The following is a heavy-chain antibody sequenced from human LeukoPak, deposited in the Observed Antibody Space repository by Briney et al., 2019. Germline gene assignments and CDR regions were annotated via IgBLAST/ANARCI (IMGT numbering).Heavy chain of an antibody. D-gene: IGHD5-18*01. CDR1: GFTFSSYW. CDR2: IKQDGSEK. Sequence: GGSLRLSCAASGFTFSSYWMSWVRQAPGKGLEGVANIKQDGSEKYYVDSVKGRFTISRDNAKNSLYLQMNSLRAEDTAVYYCARDLNSYGYKWFDPWGQGTLVTVSS. CDR3: ARDLNSYGYKWFDP. J-gene: IGHJ5*02. V-gene: IGHV3-7*01.